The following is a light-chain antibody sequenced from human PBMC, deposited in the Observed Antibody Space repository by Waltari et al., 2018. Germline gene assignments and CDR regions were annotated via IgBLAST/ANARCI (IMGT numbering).Light chain of an antibody. V-gene: IGLV1-44*01. CDR2: SNN. J-gene: IGLJ2*01. Sequence: QSLLTPAPSASGPPGQTVTIHCSGSSSNIGSNTVNWYQQLPGTAPKLLIYSNNQRPSGVPARFSGSKSGTSASLAISGLQSEDEADYYCGTWDDSLNGPLFGGGTKVTVL. CDR3: GTWDDSLNGPL. CDR1: SSNIGSNT.